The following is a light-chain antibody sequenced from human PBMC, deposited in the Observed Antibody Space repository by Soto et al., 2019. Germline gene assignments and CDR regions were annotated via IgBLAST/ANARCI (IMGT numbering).Light chain of an antibody. CDR3: QKYSSVPV. CDR1: QGINNY. CDR2: AAS. Sequence: DIPMTQSPSSLSASVGDRVTITCRAIQGINNYVAWYQPKPGKPPKLLIYAASTLQSAVPSRFSGSGSGTDFTLTIDSLQPEDVATYSCQKYSSVPVFGPGTKVDIK. J-gene: IGKJ3*01. V-gene: IGKV1-27*01.